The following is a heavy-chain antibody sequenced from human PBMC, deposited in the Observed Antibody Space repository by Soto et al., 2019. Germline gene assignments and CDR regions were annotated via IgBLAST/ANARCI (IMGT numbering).Heavy chain of an antibody. J-gene: IGHJ5*02. CDR2: ISAYNGNT. CDR1: GYTFTSYG. CDR3: ARVDGDCSGGSCYSDWFDP. D-gene: IGHD2-15*01. Sequence: QVQLVQSGAEVKKPGASVKVSCKASGYTFTSYGISWVRQAPGQGLEWMGWISAYNGNTNYAQKLQGRVTMTTDTSTSTAYMELRGLRSDDTAVYYCARVDGDCSGGSCYSDWFDPWGQGTLVTVSS. V-gene: IGHV1-18*01.